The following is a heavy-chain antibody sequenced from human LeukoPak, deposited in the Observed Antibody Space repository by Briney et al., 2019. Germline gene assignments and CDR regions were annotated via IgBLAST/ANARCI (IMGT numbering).Heavy chain of an antibody. V-gene: IGHV1-8*01. CDR3: AKGSGWYGVIDY. J-gene: IGHJ4*02. CDR1: GYTFTSYD. CDR2: MNPNSGNT. Sequence: ASVKVSCKASGYTFTSYDINWVRQATGQGLEWMGWMNPNSGNTGYAQKFQGRVTMTRNTSISTAYMELSSLRSEDTAVYYRAKGSGWYGVIDYWGQGTLVTVSS. D-gene: IGHD6-19*01.